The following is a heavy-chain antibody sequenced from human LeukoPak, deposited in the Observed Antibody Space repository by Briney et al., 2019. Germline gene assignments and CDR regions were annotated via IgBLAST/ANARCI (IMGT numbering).Heavy chain of an antibody. J-gene: IGHJ4*02. CDR3: AKGHDYGGNSVDY. Sequence: GRSLRLSCAASGFTFSSYGMHWVRQAPGKGLEWVAVISYDGSNKYYADSVKGRFTISRDNSKNTLYLQKNSLRAEDTAVYYCAKGHDYGGNSVDYWGQGTLVTVSS. CDR1: GFTFSSYG. V-gene: IGHV3-30*18. D-gene: IGHD4-23*01. CDR2: ISYDGSNK.